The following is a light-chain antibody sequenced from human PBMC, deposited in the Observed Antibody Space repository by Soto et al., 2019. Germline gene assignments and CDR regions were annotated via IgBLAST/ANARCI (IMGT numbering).Light chain of an antibody. J-gene: IGLJ1*01. CDR3: SSSTSSSPS. CDR2: DVT. Sequence: QSVLTQPASVSGSPGQSITISCTGTSSDLRYYSYVSWYQQHPGKAPKLMIYDVTTRPSGVSNRFSGSKSGDTASLTISGLQAEDEADYSCSSSTSSSPSFGTGTRSPS. CDR1: SSDLRYYSY. V-gene: IGLV2-14*03.